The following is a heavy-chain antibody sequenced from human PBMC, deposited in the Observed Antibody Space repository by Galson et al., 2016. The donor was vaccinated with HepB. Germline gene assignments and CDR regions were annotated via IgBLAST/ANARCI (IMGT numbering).Heavy chain of an antibody. D-gene: IGHD6-6*01. CDR3: ARSGVAAPFDF. CDR2: VTTSSTTI. Sequence: SLRLSCAASGFTFSDYSMSWVRQAPGKGLEWVSYVTTSSTTIYYADSVKGRFTISRDEAKSSLYLQMHSLRAEDTAVYYCARSGVAAPFDFWGQGTLVIASS. J-gene: IGHJ4*02. CDR1: GFTFSDYS. V-gene: IGHV3-48*01.